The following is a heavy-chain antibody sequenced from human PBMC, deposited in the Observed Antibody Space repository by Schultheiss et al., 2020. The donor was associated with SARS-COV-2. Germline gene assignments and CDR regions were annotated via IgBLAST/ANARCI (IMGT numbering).Heavy chain of an antibody. CDR1: GGTFSSYA. V-gene: IGHV1-8*03. Sequence: ASVKVSCKASGGTFSSYAISWVRQAPGQGLEWMGGIIPNSGGTNYAQKFQGRVTITRNTSISTAYMELSSLRSEDTAVYYCARGWKVAVAGPTEQDYWGQGTLVTVSS. CDR3: ARGWKVAVAGPTEQDY. D-gene: IGHD6-19*01. CDR2: IIPNSGGT. J-gene: IGHJ4*02.